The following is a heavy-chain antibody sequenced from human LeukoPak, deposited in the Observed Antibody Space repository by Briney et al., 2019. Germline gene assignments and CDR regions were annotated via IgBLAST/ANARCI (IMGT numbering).Heavy chain of an antibody. CDR1: GGSISSSSYY. V-gene: IGHV4-31*03. CDR3: ARVGDYGDQPPYFDY. D-gene: IGHD4-17*01. Sequence: SETLSLTCTVSGGSISSSSYYWSWIRQHPGKGLEWIGYIYYSGSTYYNPSLKSRVTISVDTSKNQFSLKLSSVTAADTAVYYCARVGDYGDQPPYFDYWGQGTLVTVSS. J-gene: IGHJ4*02. CDR2: IYYSGST.